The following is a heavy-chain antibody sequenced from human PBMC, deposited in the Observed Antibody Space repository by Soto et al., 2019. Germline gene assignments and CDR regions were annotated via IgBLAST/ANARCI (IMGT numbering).Heavy chain of an antibody. CDR2: IIPIFGTA. V-gene: IGHV1-69*06. Sequence: GASVKVSCKASGVTFSSYAISWVRQAPVQGLEWMGGIIPIFGTANYAQKFQGRVTITADRSTRTAYMELSSLRSEGTAVYYCARDSVGATSLDYWGQGTMVTVSS. J-gene: IGHJ4*02. D-gene: IGHD1-26*01. CDR1: GVTFSSYA. CDR3: ARDSVGATSLDY.